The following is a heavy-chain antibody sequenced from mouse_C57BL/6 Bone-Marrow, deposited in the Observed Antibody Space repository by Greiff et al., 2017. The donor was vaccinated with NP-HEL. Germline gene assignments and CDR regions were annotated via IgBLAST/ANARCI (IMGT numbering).Heavy chain of an antibody. V-gene: IGHV1-54*01. Sequence: VHLVESGAELVRPGTSVKVSCKASGYAFTNYLIEWVKQRPGQGLEWIGVINPGSGGTNYNEKFKGKATLTADKSSSTAYMQLSSLTSEDSAVYFGARFYYEYFDYWGQGTTLTVSS. CDR1: GYAFTNYL. CDR2: INPGSGGT. D-gene: IGHD2-4*01. J-gene: IGHJ2*01. CDR3: ARFYYEYFDY.